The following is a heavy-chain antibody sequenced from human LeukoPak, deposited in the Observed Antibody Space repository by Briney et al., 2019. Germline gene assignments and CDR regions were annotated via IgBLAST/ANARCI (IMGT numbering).Heavy chain of an antibody. CDR2: IYYSGST. D-gene: IGHD3-16*01. CDR3: ARDYVSGRGDYYRMDV. CDR1: GGSISSYY. V-gene: IGHV4-59*12. Sequence: SETLSLTCTVSGGSISSYYWSWIRQPPGKGLEWIGNIYYSGSTNYNPSLKSRVTISVDTSKNQFSLKLTSVTAADTAVYYCARDYVSGRGDYYRMDVWGQGITVTVSS. J-gene: IGHJ6*02.